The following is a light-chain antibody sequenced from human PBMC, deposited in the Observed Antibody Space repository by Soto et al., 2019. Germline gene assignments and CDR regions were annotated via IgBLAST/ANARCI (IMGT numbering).Light chain of an antibody. J-gene: IGKJ5*01. CDR2: AAS. Sequence: DIQMTQSPSSLSASVGDRVTITCRASQSISRYLNWYQHKPGKAPKLLIYAASSLQRGVPSRFSGSGSGTDFTLTITSLQPEDFTTYYCQQNYNTVITFGQGTRLEIK. CDR1: QSISRY. V-gene: IGKV1-39*01. CDR3: QQNYNTVIT.